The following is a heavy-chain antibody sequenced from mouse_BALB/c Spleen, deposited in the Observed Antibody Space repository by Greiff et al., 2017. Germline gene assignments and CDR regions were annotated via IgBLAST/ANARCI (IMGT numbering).Heavy chain of an antibody. V-gene: IGHV1-7*01. CDR2: INPSTGYT. Sequence: VQRVESGAELAKPGASVKMSCKASGYTFTSYWMHWVKQRPGQGLEWIGYINPSTGYTEYNQKFKDKATLTADKSSSTAYMQLSSLTSEDSAVYYCARGAYYGYEGFAYWGQGTLVTVSA. J-gene: IGHJ3*01. D-gene: IGHD1-2*01. CDR1: GYTFTSYW. CDR3: ARGAYYGYEGFAY.